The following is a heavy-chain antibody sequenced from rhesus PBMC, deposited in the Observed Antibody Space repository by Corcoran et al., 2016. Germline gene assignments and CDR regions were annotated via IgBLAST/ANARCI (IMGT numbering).Heavy chain of an antibody. Sequence: QVNLQQWGEGQVKPLETLSLTCAVYGCSINNYYWSWIRQNPGKGLEWIGNVDGNIVSPNYTPSHKNRVTISKDTSKNQFSLKLNSVTAADTAVYFCVRGPSGANVLDFWGQGVLVTVSS. V-gene: IGHV4-73*01. CDR1: GCSINNYY. D-gene: IGHD2-15*01. CDR3: VRGPSGANVLDF. CDR2: VDGNIVSP. J-gene: IGHJ4*01.